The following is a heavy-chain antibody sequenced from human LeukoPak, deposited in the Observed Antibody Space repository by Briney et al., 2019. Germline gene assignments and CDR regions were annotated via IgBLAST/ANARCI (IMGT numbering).Heavy chain of an antibody. V-gene: IGHV3-21*01. CDR1: GFTFSDYS. CDR3: ARDGPKYCSNGVCYAPVDP. Sequence: GGSLRLSCAASGFTFSDYSMNWVRQAPGTGLEWVSSISSGGSYIYYADSVKGRFTISRDNAKNSLYLQMNSLRAEDTAVYYCARDGPKYCSNGVCYAPVDPWGQGTLATVSS. CDR2: ISSGGSYI. D-gene: IGHD2-8*01. J-gene: IGHJ5*02.